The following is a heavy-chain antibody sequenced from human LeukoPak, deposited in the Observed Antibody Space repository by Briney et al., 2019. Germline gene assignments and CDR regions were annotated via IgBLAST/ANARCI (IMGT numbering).Heavy chain of an antibody. D-gene: IGHD3-3*01. CDR3: ARDYSNYDFWSGYYLDAFDI. CDR2: VYTSGST. CDR1: GGSISSYY. V-gene: IGHV4-4*07. J-gene: IGHJ3*02. Sequence: SETLSLTCTVSGGSISSYYWSWIRQPAGKGLEWIGRVYTSGSTNYNPSLKSRVTISVDTSKNQFSLKLSSVTAADTAVYYCARDYSNYDFWSGYYLDAFDIWGQGTMVTVSS.